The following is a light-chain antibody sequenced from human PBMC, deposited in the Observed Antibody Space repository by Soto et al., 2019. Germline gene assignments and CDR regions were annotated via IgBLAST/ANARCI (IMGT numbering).Light chain of an antibody. J-gene: IGKJ1*01. CDR3: QQRSNWPLTWT. CDR1: QNVRSN. Sequence: EIVMTQSPSTLSVSPGERATLSCRASQNVRSNLAWYQQKPGQAPRLLIYDASNRATGIPARFSGSGSGTDFTLTISSLEPEDFAVYYCQQRSNWPLTWTFGQGTKVDI. V-gene: IGKV3-11*01. CDR2: DAS.